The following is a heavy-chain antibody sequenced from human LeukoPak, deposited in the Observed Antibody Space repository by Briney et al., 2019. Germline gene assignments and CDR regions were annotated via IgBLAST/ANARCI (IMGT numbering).Heavy chain of an antibody. CDR1: GFTFSSYS. J-gene: IGHJ3*02. CDR3: AKSYYGSGTDDAFDI. V-gene: IGHV3-23*01. D-gene: IGHD3-10*01. Sequence: GGSLRLSCAASGFTFSSYSMNWVRQAPGKGLEWVSAISGSGGSTYYADSVKGRFTISRDNSKNTLYLQMNSLRAEDTAVYYCAKSYYGSGTDDAFDIWGQGTMVTVSS. CDR2: ISGSGGST.